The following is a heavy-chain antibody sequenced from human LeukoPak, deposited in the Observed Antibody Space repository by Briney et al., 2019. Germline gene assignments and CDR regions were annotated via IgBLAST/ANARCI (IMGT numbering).Heavy chain of an antibody. CDR1: GFTFSNYA. J-gene: IGHJ4*02. CDR3: AKGYSSSWYGVFDY. V-gene: IGHV3-23*01. D-gene: IGHD6-13*01. Sequence: PGGSLRLSCAASGFTFSNYAMSWVRQAPGKGLEWVSGISGSGGSTYYADSVKGRFTISRDNSKNTLYPQMNSLRAEDTALYYCAKGYSSSWYGVFDYWGQGTLVTVSS. CDR2: ISGSGGST.